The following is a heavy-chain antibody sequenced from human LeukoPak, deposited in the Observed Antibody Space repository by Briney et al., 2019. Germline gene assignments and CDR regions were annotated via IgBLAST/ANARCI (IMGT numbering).Heavy chain of an antibody. CDR3: ARDIIHYYMDV. Sequence: GGSLRLSCAASGFTVSNNYMSWVRQAPGKGLEWVSIIYSSGTTYYAGSVKGRFTISRDNSENTLYLQMNSLTAEDTAVYYCARDIIHYYMDVWGKGTTVTISS. CDR2: IYSSGTT. CDR1: GFTVSNNY. D-gene: IGHD1-14*01. J-gene: IGHJ6*03. V-gene: IGHV3-66*01.